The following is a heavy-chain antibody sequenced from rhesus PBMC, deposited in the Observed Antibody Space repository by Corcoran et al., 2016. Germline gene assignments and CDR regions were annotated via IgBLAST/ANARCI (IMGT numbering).Heavy chain of an antibody. V-gene: IGHV4-160*01. D-gene: IGHD5-42*01. J-gene: IGHJ5-1*01. CDR2: IYGNGGST. Sequence: QVQLQESGPGLVKPSETLSLTCAVSGGSISSNYWSWIRQAPGKGLEWIGRIYGNGGSTDYTPSLKSRVTISTDTAKNQFSLKLSSVTAADTAVYYCARKAGGRFDVWGPGVLVTVSS. CDR1: GGSISSNY. CDR3: ARKAGGRFDV.